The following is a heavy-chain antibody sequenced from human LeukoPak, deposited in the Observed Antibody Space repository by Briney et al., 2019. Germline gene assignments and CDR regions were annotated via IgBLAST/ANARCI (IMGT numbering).Heavy chain of an antibody. CDR1: GFSFSAYA. Sequence: PGGSLRLSCAASGFSFSAYAMHWVRQAPGKGLEWVAHISYDESEKYYADSVRGRFTISRDNSKNTLYLQMNSLRAEDTAVYYCAKDRRSSGWYLDYWGQGTLVTVSS. V-gene: IGHV3-30*04. CDR3: AKDRRSSGWYLDY. J-gene: IGHJ4*02. D-gene: IGHD6-19*01. CDR2: ISYDESEK.